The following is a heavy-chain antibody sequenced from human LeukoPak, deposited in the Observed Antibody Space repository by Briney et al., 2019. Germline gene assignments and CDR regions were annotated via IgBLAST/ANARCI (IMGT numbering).Heavy chain of an antibody. CDR3: ARGPSAYYDFWSGYYKEVPFDY. V-gene: IGHV1-8*02. CDR2: MNPNSGNT. CDR1: GGTFSSYA. D-gene: IGHD3-3*01. J-gene: IGHJ4*02. Sequence: ASVKVSCKASGGTFSSYAISWVRQAPGQGLEWMGWMNPNSGNTGYAQKFQGRVTMTRNTSISTAYMELSSLRSEDTAVYYCARGPSAYYDFWSGYYKEVPFDYWGQGTLVTVSS.